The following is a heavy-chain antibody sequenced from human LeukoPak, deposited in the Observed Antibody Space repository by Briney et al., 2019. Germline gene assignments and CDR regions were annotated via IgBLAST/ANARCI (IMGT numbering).Heavy chain of an antibody. Sequence: PGGSLRLSCAASGFTFSSYTMNWVRQAPGKGLEWVSSISKSSSYIYYADSVKGRFTISRDNAKNSLYLQMNSLRAEDTAVYFCARDADYGGNFVLDYWGQGNLVTVSS. D-gene: IGHD4-23*01. CDR2: ISKSSSYI. CDR1: GFTFSSYT. V-gene: IGHV3-21*01. J-gene: IGHJ4*02. CDR3: ARDADYGGNFVLDY.